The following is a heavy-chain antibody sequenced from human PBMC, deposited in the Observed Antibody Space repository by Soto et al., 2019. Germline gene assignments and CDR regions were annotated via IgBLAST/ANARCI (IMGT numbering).Heavy chain of an antibody. CDR1: GFTFSSFA. D-gene: IGHD5-12*01. CDR2: ISYDGNNK. J-gene: IGHJ4*02. V-gene: IGHV3-30*04. Sequence: QVQLVESGGGVVQPGRSLRLSCAASGFTFSSFAMHWVRQAPGKGLEWVALISYDGNNKYHADSVKGRFTISRDDSKNTLYLQMNSLRPEDTALYYCARDRGYSGYDSLDTWGQGTLVTVS. CDR3: ARDRGYSGYDSLDT.